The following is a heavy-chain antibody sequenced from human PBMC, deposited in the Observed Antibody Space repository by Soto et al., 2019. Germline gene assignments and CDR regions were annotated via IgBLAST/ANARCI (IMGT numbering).Heavy chain of an antibody. CDR3: VPPRDFDL. CDR1: GFTFSTYA. CDR2: ITGNGIYT. Sequence: GGSLRLYCAVSGFTFSTYAMSWVRQAPGKGLEWVSAITGNGIYTHYADSVKGRFTISRDNSKSTLFLQMNSLRAEDTAVYYCVPPRDFDLWGRGTQVTVSS. J-gene: IGHJ2*01. V-gene: IGHV3-23*01.